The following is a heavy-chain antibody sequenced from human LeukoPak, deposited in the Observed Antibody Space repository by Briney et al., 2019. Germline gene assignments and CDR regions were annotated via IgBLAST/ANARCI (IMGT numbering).Heavy chain of an antibody. D-gene: IGHD6-19*01. CDR3: ARYSSGWYALS. J-gene: IGHJ4*02. CDR1: GGSISSYY. V-gene: IGHV4-59*01. CDR2: IYYSGSA. Sequence: SETLSLTCTVSGGSISSYYWSWIRQPPGKGLEWIGYIYYSGSANYNPSLKSRVTISVDTSKNQFSLKLSSVTAADTAVYYCARYSSGWYALSWGQGTLVTVSS.